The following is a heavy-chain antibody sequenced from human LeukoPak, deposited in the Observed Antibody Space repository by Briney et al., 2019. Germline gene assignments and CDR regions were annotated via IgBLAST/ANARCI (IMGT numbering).Heavy chain of an antibody. J-gene: IGHJ4*02. V-gene: IGHV4-4*09. CDR2: IYTSGST. CDR1: GGSISSYY. D-gene: IGHD5-12*01. Sequence: SETLSLTCTVSGGSISSYYWSWIRQPPGKGLEWIGYIYTSGSTNYNPSLKSRVTISVDTSKSQFSPKLSSVTAADTAVYYWASSYSGYDFGLGYWGQGTLVTFAS. CDR3: ASSYSGYDFGLGY.